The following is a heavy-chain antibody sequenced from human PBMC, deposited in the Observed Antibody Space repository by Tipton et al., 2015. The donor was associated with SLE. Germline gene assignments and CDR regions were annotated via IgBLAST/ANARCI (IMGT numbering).Heavy chain of an antibody. CDR3: ASQNGEGYCSGGSCPGD. Sequence: TLSLTCAVYGGSLSGHFWSWIRQPPGKGLEWIGEINHSGSTNYNPSLKSRVTISVDTSKNQFSLKLSSVTAADTAVYYCASQNGEGYCSGGSCPGDWGQGTLVTVSS. V-gene: IGHV4-34*01. CDR1: GGSLSGHF. D-gene: IGHD2-15*01. CDR2: INHSGST. J-gene: IGHJ4*02.